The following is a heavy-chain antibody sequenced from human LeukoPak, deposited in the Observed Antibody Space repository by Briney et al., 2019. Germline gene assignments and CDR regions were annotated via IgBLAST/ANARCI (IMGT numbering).Heavy chain of an antibody. V-gene: IGHV1-8*02. CDR3: ARMHYYDSGSSNWFDP. CDR2: INPSSGNT. J-gene: IGHJ5*02. CDR1: GYTFTDYY. D-gene: IGHD3-10*01. Sequence: RASVKVSCKASGYTFTDYYMHWVRQAPGQGLESMGWINPSSGNTGYAQKFQGRVTMTRNTSINTAYMELSSLRSEDTAVYYCARMHYYDSGSSNWFDPWGQGTLVTVSS.